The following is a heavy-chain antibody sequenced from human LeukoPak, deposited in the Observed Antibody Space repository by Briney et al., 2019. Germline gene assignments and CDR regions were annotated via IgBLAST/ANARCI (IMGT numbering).Heavy chain of an antibody. CDR2: IESKTDGGTT. CDR3: TTYGSGRKFDY. CDR1: GFSFSDAW. D-gene: IGHD3-10*01. J-gene: IGHJ4*02. Sequence: GGSLRLSCAASGFSFSDAWMSWVRQIPGKGLEWVGRIESKTDGGTTDYAAPVKGRFTISRDDSTNTLYLQMNSLKSEDTAVYYCTTYGSGRKFDYWGQGILVTVSS. V-gene: IGHV3-15*04.